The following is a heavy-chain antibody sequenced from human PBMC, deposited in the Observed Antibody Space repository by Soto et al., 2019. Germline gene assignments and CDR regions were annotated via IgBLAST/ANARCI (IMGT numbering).Heavy chain of an antibody. V-gene: IGHV4-39*01. D-gene: IGHD1-20*01. J-gene: IGHJ5*02. Sequence: SETLSLTCTVSGGSIRVQSYYWTWIRQTPGKGLEWVGSSYYSGTSYFNPALKGRVTISVDTSTNQFSLRLTSVTAADTAVYYCTRRYNWNDYYFDPWGQGTPVTVSS. CDR2: SYYSGTS. CDR3: TRRYNWNDYYFDP. CDR1: GGSIRVQSYY.